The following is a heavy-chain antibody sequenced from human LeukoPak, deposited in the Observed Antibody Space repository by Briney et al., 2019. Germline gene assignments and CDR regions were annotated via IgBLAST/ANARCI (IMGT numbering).Heavy chain of an antibody. Sequence: PGGSLRLSCAASGFTFSSYAMSWVRQAPGKGPVWVSRINPDGSSPIFADSVKGRFTISRDNAKDTLYLQMSSLRADDTALYYCARAVTGRGCIDFWGQGTLVTVSS. V-gene: IGHV3-74*01. CDR3: ARAVTGRGCIDF. D-gene: IGHD6-19*01. CDR2: INPDGSSP. J-gene: IGHJ4*02. CDR1: GFTFSSYA.